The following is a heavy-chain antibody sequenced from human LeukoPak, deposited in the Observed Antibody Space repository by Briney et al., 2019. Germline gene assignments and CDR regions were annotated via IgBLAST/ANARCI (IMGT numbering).Heavy chain of an antibody. J-gene: IGHJ4*02. CDR1: GGSISSGSYY. CDR2: IYTSGST. Sequence: SETLSLTCTVSGGSISSGSYYWRWLRQPAGKGLEWIARIYTSGSTNYNPSLKSRVTISVDTSKNQLSLNLSSVTAADPAGYYCARVGDYGFFLLDYWGQGTLVSVSS. V-gene: IGHV4-61*02. D-gene: IGHD4-17*01. CDR3: ARVGDYGFFLLDY.